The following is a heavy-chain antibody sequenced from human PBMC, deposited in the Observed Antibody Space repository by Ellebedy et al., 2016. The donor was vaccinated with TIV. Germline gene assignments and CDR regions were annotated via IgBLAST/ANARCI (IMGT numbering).Heavy chain of an antibody. J-gene: IGHJ5*02. V-gene: IGHV6-1*01. CDR3: ARGQGVVAALLFWFDP. Sequence: SQTLSLTCAISGDSVSSNSAAWNWIRQSPSRGLEWLGRTYYRSKWYNDYAVSVKSRITINPDTSKNQFSLQLNSVTPEDTAVYYCARGQGVVAALLFWFDPWGQGTLVTVSS. CDR1: GDSVSSNSAA. D-gene: IGHD2-15*01. CDR2: TYYRSKWYN.